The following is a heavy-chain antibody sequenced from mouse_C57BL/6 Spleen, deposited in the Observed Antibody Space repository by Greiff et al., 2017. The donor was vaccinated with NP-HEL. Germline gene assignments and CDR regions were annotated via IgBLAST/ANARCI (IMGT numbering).Heavy chain of an antibody. D-gene: IGHD1-1*01. Sequence: EVKLQESGGGLVKPGGSLKLSCAASGFTFSDYGMHWVRQAPEKGLEWVAYISSGSSTIYYADTVKGRFTISRDNAKNTLFLQMTSLRSEDTAMYYCASPHYYGSYAMDYWGQGTSVTVSS. CDR3: ASPHYYGSYAMDY. CDR1: GFTFSDYG. J-gene: IGHJ4*01. V-gene: IGHV5-17*01. CDR2: ISSGSSTI.